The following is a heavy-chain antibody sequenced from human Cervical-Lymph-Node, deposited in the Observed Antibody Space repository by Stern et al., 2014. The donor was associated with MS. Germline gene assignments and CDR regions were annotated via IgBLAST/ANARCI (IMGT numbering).Heavy chain of an antibody. D-gene: IGHD5-12*01. V-gene: IGHV3-21*01. CDR1: GFTFSNYS. CDR3: TNSGYDSFRLIDY. J-gene: IGHJ4*02. Sequence: EVQLVESGGVLVKPGGSLRLSCAASGFTFSNYSMNWVRQAPGKGLEWVSFISSSSSYIYYADSVKGRFTISRDNSKNSLFLQMNSLRAEDTAVYYCTNSGYDSFRLIDYWGQGALVTVSS. CDR2: ISSSSSYI.